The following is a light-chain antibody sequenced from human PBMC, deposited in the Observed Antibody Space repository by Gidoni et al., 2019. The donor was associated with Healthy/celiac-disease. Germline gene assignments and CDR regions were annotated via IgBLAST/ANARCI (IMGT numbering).Light chain of an antibody. V-gene: IGKV1-33*01. CDR3: QQYDNPLT. CDR2: DAS. Sequence: IQMTQSPSSLSASVGDRVTITCQARQDISNSLNWYQQKPGKAPKLLIYDASNWETGVPSRFSGSGSGTDFTLTISSLQPEDIATYYCQQYDNPLTFGQGTKVEIK. CDR1: QDISNS. J-gene: IGKJ1*01.